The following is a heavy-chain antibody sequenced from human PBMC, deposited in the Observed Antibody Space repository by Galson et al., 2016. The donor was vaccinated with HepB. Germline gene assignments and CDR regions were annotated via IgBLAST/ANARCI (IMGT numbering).Heavy chain of an antibody. CDR1: GDSFSSSRFY. Sequence: SETLSLTCTVSGDSFSSSRFYWGWVRQSPGKGLEWIGSLHYSGSAYYNPSLKSRVAISIDKSKNQFSLKLTSVTAADTAVYHCARLRTYNYCFDYWGQGTLVTVSS. CDR2: LHYSGSA. D-gene: IGHD5-24*01. V-gene: IGHV4-39*01. CDR3: ARLRTYNYCFDY. J-gene: IGHJ4*02.